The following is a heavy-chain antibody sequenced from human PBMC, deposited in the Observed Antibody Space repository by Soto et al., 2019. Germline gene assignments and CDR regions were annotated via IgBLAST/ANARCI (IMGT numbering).Heavy chain of an antibody. CDR1: GFTFSSYG. D-gene: IGHD3-3*01. CDR2: ISYDGSNK. Sequence: GGSLRLSCAASGFTFSSYGMHWVRQAPGKGLEWVAVISYDGSNKYYADSVKGRFTISRDNSKNTLYLQMNSLRAEDTAVYYCAKEDYDFWSGPQLAYYYYYMDVWGKGTTVTVSS. CDR3: AKEDYDFWSGPQLAYYYYYMDV. J-gene: IGHJ6*03. V-gene: IGHV3-30*18.